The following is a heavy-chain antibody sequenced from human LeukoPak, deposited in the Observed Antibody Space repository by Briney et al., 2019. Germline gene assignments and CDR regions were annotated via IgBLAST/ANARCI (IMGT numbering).Heavy chain of an antibody. V-gene: IGHV3-23*01. CDR2: ISGSGGST. CDR1: GITFSGYA. J-gene: IGHJ3*02. Sequence: GGSLRLSCAASGITFSGYAMSWVRQAPGKGLEWVSAISGSGGSTYYADSVKGRFTISRDNSKNTLYLQMNSLRAEDTAVYYCAKDSSGYLHFDIWGQGTMVTVSS. CDR3: AKDSSGYLHFDI. D-gene: IGHD3-22*01.